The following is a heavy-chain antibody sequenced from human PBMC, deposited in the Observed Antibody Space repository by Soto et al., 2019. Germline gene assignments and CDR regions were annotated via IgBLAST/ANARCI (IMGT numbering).Heavy chain of an antibody. J-gene: IGHJ4*02. V-gene: IGHV4-34*01. Sequence: PSGTMSLTIAVYGGSFSVYYRSWIRQPPGKGLEWIGEINHSGSTNYNPSLKSRVTISVDTSKNQFSLKLSSVTAADTAVYYCARGPRSSGWYVLVRAWSRQFDYWGQGTLVTVSS. CDR2: INHSGST. CDR1: GGSFSVYY. CDR3: ARGPRSSGWYVLVRAWSRQFDY. D-gene: IGHD6-19*01.